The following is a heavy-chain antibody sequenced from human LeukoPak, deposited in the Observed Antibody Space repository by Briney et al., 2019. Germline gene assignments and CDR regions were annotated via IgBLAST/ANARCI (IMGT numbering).Heavy chain of an antibody. CDR3: ARNPPGYYDSSGYLWSYYYYGMDV. D-gene: IGHD3-22*01. Sequence: KPSETLSLTCAVYGGSFSGYYWSWIRQPPGKGLEWIGEINHSGSTNYNPSLKSRVTISVDTSKNQFSLKLSSVTAADTAVYYCARNPPGYYDSSGYLWSYYYYGMDVWGQGTTVTVSS. CDR1: GGSFSGYY. V-gene: IGHV4-34*01. CDR2: INHSGST. J-gene: IGHJ6*02.